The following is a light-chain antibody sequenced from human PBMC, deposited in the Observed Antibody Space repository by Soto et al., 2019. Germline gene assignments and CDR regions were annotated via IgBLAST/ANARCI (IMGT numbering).Light chain of an antibody. CDR2: TNN. Sequence: QSVLTQPPSVSGAPGQRGTISCTGGSSNIGAGYDVHWYQRLPGTAPKVLIYTNNNRPSGVPDRFSGSKSGTSASLAITGLQAEDEADYYCQSYDSSLSGSYVFGTGTKLTVL. CDR1: SSNIGAGYD. CDR3: QSYDSSLSGSYV. V-gene: IGLV1-40*01. J-gene: IGLJ1*01.